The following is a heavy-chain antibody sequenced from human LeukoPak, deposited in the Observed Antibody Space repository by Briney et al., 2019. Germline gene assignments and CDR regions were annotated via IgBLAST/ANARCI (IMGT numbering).Heavy chain of an antibody. CDR3: ARGSYYDQTSDAFDI. CDR2: ISYSGST. J-gene: IGHJ3*02. CDR1: GGSISSGGYY. V-gene: IGHV4-31*03. D-gene: IGHD3-22*01. Sequence: PSETLSLTCTVSGGSISSGGYYWSWIRQYPGKGLEWIGYISYSGSTYYNPSLKSRVTISVDTSENQFSLKLSSVTAADTAVYYCARGSYYDQTSDAFDIWGQGTMVTVSS.